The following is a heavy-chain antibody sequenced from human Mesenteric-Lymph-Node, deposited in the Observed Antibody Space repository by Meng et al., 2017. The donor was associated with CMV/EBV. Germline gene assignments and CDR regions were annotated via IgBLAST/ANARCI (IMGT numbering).Heavy chain of an antibody. CDR3: ARDHLEGQQLAGFDY. V-gene: IGHV1-46*01. CDR1: GYTFSAYY. J-gene: IGHJ4*02. Sequence: ASVKVSCKASGYTFSAYYIHWVRQAPGQGLEWMGLINPSSGGINLSQKFRGRVTMTSDTSTSTVYMDLSRLRSEDTAVYYCARDHLEGQQLAGFDYWGQGTTVTVSS. CDR2: INPSSGGI. D-gene: IGHD6-13*01.